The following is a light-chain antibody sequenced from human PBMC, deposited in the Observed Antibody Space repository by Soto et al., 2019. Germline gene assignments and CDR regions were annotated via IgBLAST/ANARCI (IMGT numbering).Light chain of an antibody. V-gene: IGLV1-44*01. CDR3: ATWDDSLSGPV. J-gene: IGLJ3*02. Sequence: QSVLTQPPSASGAPGQRVTISCSGSSSNIGSNPVSWYQQLPGTAPKLLIYTDNERPSGVPDRFSGSKSGTSASLAIGGLQSEDEADYYCATWDDSLSGPVFGGGTKLTVL. CDR1: SSNIGSNP. CDR2: TDN.